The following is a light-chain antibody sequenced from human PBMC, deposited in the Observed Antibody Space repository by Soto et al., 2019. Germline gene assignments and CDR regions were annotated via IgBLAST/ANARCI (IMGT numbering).Light chain of an antibody. CDR3: QQRSNWPPWT. CDR1: QSVSSY. Sequence: ELVLTQSPATLSLSPGERATLSCRASQSVSSYLAWYQQKPGQAPRLLIYDASNRATGIPARLSGGCSGTDFTNSISSLEPEVFAVYYCQQRSNWPPWTFGQGTKVEIK. J-gene: IGKJ1*01. V-gene: IGKV3-11*01. CDR2: DAS.